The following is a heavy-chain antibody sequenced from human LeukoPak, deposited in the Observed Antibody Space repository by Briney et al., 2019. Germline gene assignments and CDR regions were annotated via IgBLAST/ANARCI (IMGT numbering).Heavy chain of an antibody. CDR1: GFTFSTYA. CDR3: ARGGTSTRYYYYYMDV. Sequence: PAGGSLRLSCAASGFTFSTYAMSWVRQAPGRGLEWVSAISGSGGGTYSADSVKGRFTISRDNSKNTLFLQMNSLRADDTAVYFCARGGTSTRYYYYYMDVWAKGPRSPSP. J-gene: IGHJ6*03. V-gene: IGHV3-23*01. D-gene: IGHD2-2*01. CDR2: ISGSGGGT.